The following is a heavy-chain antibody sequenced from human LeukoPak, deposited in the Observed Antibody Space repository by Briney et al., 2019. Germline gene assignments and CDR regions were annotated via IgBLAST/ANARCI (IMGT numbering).Heavy chain of an antibody. CDR1: GGSVSSRSYY. J-gene: IGHJ4*02. CDR3: ATQGSTSHTYFDY. Sequence: PSETLSLTCTVSGGSVSSRSYYWGWIRQPPGKGLEWTGSVFHSGYTYYNPSLKTRITMSGDTSNNQLSLRLSSVTAADTAVYYCATQGSTSHTYFDYWGQGTLVTVSS. CDR2: VFHSGYT. D-gene: IGHD2-2*01. V-gene: IGHV4-39*01.